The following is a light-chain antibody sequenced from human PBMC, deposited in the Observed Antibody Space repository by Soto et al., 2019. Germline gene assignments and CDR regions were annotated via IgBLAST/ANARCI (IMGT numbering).Light chain of an antibody. Sequence: EVVMTQSPATLSLSPCKRATLSCRSSQSVTSNYLAWYQQKPGQAPRLLIYGISTRATGVPDRFSGSGSGTDFTLTISRLEPEDFAVYYCQQYTDWPLTFGQGTKVDIK. CDR1: QSVTSNY. CDR2: GIS. CDR3: QQYTDWPLT. V-gene: IGKV3-20*01. J-gene: IGKJ1*01.